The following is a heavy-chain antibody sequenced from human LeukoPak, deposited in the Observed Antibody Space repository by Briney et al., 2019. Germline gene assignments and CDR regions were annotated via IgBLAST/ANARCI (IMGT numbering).Heavy chain of an antibody. Sequence: SVKVSCKASGGTFSSYAISWVRQAPGQGLEWMGGIIPIFGTANYAQKFQGRVTITADESTSTAYMELSSLRSEDTAVYYCARKVPNDSSGYYYRGQFDPWGQGTLVTVSS. CDR3: ARKVPNDSSGYYYRGQFDP. J-gene: IGHJ5*02. V-gene: IGHV1-69*13. D-gene: IGHD3-22*01. CDR1: GGTFSSYA. CDR2: IIPIFGTA.